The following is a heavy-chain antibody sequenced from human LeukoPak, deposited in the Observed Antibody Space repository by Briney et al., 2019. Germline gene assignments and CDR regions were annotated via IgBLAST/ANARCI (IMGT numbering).Heavy chain of an antibody. CDR2: ISDSGGTT. Sequence: GGSLRLSCAASGFTFSTYAMSWVRQAPGKGLEWVSGISDSGGTTYYADSVKGRFTISRDNSKSTLYLQMNSLRAEDTAVYYCTRFYGDYNMKRIDYWGQGTLVTVSS. V-gene: IGHV3-23*01. D-gene: IGHD4-17*01. CDR3: TRFYGDYNMKRIDY. J-gene: IGHJ4*02. CDR1: GFTFSTYA.